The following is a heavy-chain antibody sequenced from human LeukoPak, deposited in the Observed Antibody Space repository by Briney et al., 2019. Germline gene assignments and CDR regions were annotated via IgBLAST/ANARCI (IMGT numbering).Heavy chain of an antibody. CDR1: GGSISRYF. CDR2: IYYSGAT. J-gene: IGHJ4*02. CDR3: ARATGLRLGELSYYFDS. V-gene: IGHV4-59*01. D-gene: IGHD3-16*02. Sequence: SETLSLTCTVSGGSISRYFWTWIRQPPGKGLEWIGYIYYSGATNYNPSLKSRVTISVDTSENQFSLKLSSVTAADTAVYYCARATGLRLGELSYYFDSWGQGTLVTVSS.